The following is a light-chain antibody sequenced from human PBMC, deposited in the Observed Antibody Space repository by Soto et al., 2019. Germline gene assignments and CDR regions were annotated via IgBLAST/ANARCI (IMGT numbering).Light chain of an antibody. CDR3: QQYNPSSRT. J-gene: IGKJ1*01. CDR2: DAS. Sequence: DIQMTQSPSSLSASVGDRVTITCQASQDISNYLNWYQQKPGKAPKLLIYDASNLETGVPSRFSGSGSGTDFTFTISSLQPEDIATYYCQQYNPSSRTFGQGTKVDIK. CDR1: QDISNY. V-gene: IGKV1-33*01.